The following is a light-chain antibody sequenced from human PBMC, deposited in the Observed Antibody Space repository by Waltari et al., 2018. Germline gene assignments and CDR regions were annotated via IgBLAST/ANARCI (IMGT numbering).Light chain of an antibody. CDR3: SMYMGSGVWV. J-gene: IGLJ3*02. CDR2: KGI. Sequence: QTVVTQEPSLSVSPGGTVTLTCALSSGSVSSTSYPTWYQQTPGQPPRYLGYKGISRSFWVPNRFSGSNLVNTAALTLTGAQADDESDYYCSMYMGSGVWVFGGGTKLTVL. V-gene: IGLV8-61*01. CDR1: SGSVSSTSY.